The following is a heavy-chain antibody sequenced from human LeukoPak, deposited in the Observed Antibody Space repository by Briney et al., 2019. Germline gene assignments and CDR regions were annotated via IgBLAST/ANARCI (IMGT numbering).Heavy chain of an antibody. Sequence: ASVKVSCKASGYTSTSYAMHWVRQAPGQRLEWMGWINAGNGNTKYSQKFQGRVTITRDTSASTAYMELSSLRSEDTAVYYCARDRPEVVPAAMHFYGMDVWGQGTTVTVSS. CDR2: INAGNGNT. V-gene: IGHV1-3*01. J-gene: IGHJ6*02. CDR3: ARDRPEVVPAAMHFYGMDV. D-gene: IGHD2-2*01. CDR1: GYTSTSYA.